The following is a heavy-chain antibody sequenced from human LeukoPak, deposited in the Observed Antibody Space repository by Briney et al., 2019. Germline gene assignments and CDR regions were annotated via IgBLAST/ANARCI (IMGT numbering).Heavy chain of an antibody. Sequence: SVKVSCKASGGTFSSYAISWVRQAPGQGLEWMGGVIPIFGTANYAQKFQGTVTITTDESTSTAYMELSSLRSEDTAVYYCARAIGLRLGELSLSLDPWGQGTLVTVSS. CDR1: GGTFSSYA. V-gene: IGHV1-69*05. D-gene: IGHD3-16*02. CDR2: VIPIFGTA. J-gene: IGHJ5*02. CDR3: ARAIGLRLGELSLSLDP.